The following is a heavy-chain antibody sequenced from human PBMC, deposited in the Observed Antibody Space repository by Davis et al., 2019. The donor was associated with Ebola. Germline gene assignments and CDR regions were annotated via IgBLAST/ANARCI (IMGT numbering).Heavy chain of an antibody. CDR2: IYHSGST. D-gene: IGHD3-3*01. CDR3: ARDNYDFWSGYYSPNWFDP. J-gene: IGHJ5*02. Sequence: SETLSLTCAVSGGSISSSNWWSWVRQPPGKGLEWIGEIYHSGSTNYNPSLKSRVTISVDTSKNQFSLKLSSVTAADTAVYYCARDNYDFWSGYYSPNWFDPWGQGTLVTVSS. CDR1: GGSISSSNW. V-gene: IGHV4-4*02.